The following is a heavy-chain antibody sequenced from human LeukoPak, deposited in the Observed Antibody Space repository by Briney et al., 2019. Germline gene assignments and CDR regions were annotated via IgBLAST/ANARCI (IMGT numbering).Heavy chain of an antibody. D-gene: IGHD6-19*01. CDR2: IRYDGSNK. J-gene: IGHJ4*02. CDR1: GFTFSSYG. CDR3: AKDLGSGWTTGPHQYFDY. Sequence: GGSLRPSCVAPGFTFSSYGIHWVRPAPGKGLEWVTFIRYDGSNKYYADSVKGRFTIYRDNSKNTLYLQMNSLRAEDTAVYYCAKDLGSGWTTGPHQYFDYWGQGTLVTVSS. V-gene: IGHV3-30*02.